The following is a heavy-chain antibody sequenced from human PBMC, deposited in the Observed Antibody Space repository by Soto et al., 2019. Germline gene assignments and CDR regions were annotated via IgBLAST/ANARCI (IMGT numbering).Heavy chain of an antibody. V-gene: IGHV5-10-1*01. CDR1: GYSFTGYW. CDR3: ARLSVSGGSNYGMDV. CDR2: IDPSDSYT. D-gene: IGHD2-15*01. Sequence: GESLKISCKGSGYSFTGYWIGWVRQMPGKGLEWMGRIDPSDSYTNYSPSFQGHVTISADKSISTAYLQWSSLKASDTAMYYCARLSVSGGSNYGMDVWGQGTTVTVSS. J-gene: IGHJ6*02.